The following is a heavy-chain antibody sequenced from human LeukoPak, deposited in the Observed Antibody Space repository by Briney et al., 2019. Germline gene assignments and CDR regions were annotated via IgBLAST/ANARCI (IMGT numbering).Heavy chain of an antibody. CDR2: IYHIGST. J-gene: IGHJ5*02. CDR1: GYSISSGYY. Sequence: SETLSLTCTVSGYSISSGYYWGWIRQPPGKGLEWIGSIYHIGSTYYNPSLKGRVTISVDTSKNQFSLKLSSVTAADTAVYYCARGIYWFDPWGQGTLVTVSS. CDR3: ARGIYWFDP. V-gene: IGHV4-38-2*02.